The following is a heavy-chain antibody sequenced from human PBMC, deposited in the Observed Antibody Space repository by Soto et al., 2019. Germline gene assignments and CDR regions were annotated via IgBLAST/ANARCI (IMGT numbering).Heavy chain of an antibody. CDR1: GFTFSSYT. V-gene: IGHV3-30-3*01. CDR2: ISYDGGDK. J-gene: IGHJ6*02. CDR3: AREPAVLEVLVPAATSGMDV. Sequence: GGSLRLSCAASGFTFSSYTMHWVRQTPGKGLEWVAHISYDGGDKYYADSVKGRFTISRDNSKNTLYLQMNSLRAEDTAVYYCAREPAVLEVLVPAATSGMDVWGQGTTVTVSS. D-gene: IGHD2-2*01.